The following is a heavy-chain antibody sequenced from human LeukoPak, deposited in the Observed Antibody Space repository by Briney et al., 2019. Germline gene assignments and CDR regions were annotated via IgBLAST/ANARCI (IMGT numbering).Heavy chain of an antibody. CDR1: GFTFSSYG. V-gene: IGHV3-30*18. CDR3: AKDSRNLPFDY. J-gene: IGHJ4*02. D-gene: IGHD1-14*01. CDR2: ISYDGSNK. Sequence: PGGSLRLSCAASGFTFSSYGMHWVRQAPGKGLEWVAVISYDGSNKYYADSVKGRFTISRDNSKNTLYLQMNSLKAEDTAVYYCAKDSRNLPFDYWGQGTLVTVSS.